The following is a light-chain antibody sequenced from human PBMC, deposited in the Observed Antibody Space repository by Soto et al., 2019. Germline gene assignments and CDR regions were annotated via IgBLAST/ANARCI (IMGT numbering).Light chain of an antibody. CDR2: GAS. V-gene: IGKV3-20*01. Sequence: DIVLTQSPGTLSLSPGERATLSCRASQTVSSSFLAWYQQKPGQAPRLLIYGASTRATGIPDRFSGSGSGTDFTLTVSSLEPEDLAVYYCQQNDRSAWTFGQGTKVEVK. CDR3: QQNDRSAWT. J-gene: IGKJ1*01. CDR1: QTVSSSF.